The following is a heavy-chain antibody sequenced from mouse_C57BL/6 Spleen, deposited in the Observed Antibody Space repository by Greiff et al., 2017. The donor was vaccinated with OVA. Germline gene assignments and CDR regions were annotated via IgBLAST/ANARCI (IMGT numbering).Heavy chain of an antibody. D-gene: IGHD1-1*01. CDR2: ISSGGDYI. V-gene: IGHV5-9-1*02. CDR3: TRAYYYVSRGGFDY. Sequence: EVKLVESGEGLVKPGGSLKLSCAASGFTFSSYAMSWVRQTPEKRLEWVAYISSGGDYIYYADTVKGRFTISRDNARNTLYLQMSSLKSEDTAMYYCTRAYYYVSRGGFDYWGQGTTLTVSS. J-gene: IGHJ2*01. CDR1: GFTFSSYA.